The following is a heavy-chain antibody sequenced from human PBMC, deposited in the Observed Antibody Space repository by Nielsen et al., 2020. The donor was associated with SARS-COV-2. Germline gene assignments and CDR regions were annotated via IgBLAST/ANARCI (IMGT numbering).Heavy chain of an antibody. D-gene: IGHD6-19*01. CDR1: GFTFDDYA. V-gene: IGHV3-9*01. CDR2: ISWNSGSI. CDR3: AKLSQVAGGEPTVDY. Sequence: SLKISCAASGFTFDDYAMHWVRQAPGKGLEWVSGISWNSGSIGYADSVKGRFTISRDNAKNSLYLQMNSLRAEDTALYYCAKLSQVAGGEPTVDYWGQGTLATVSS. J-gene: IGHJ4*02.